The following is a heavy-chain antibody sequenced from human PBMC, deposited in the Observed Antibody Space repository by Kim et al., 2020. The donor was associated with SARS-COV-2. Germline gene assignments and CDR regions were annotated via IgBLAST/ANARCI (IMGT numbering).Heavy chain of an antibody. V-gene: IGHV3-48*02. CDR3: TKRFGEF. D-gene: IGHD3-10*01. Sequence: GGSLRLSCAASGFTFSSYAMNWVRQAPGKGLEWVSHISSSSSTIYYADSVNGRYTISRDNAKNSLYLQMNSLRDEDSAVYYCTKRFGEFWGQGTLVTVSS. CDR2: ISSSSSTI. CDR1: GFTFSSYA. J-gene: IGHJ4*02.